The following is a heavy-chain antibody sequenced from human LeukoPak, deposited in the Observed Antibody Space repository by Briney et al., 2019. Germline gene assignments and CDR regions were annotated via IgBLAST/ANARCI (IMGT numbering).Heavy chain of an antibody. J-gene: IGHJ4*02. D-gene: IGHD3-22*01. Sequence: GGSLRLSCAASGFTFSSYGMHRVRQAPRKGLEWVSVIYSAGSTYYADSVKGRVTISRDKSKNTMYLQMNSLRAEDTAVYYCARESPYYYGSSGYAREDYWGQGTLVTVSS. CDR2: IYSAGST. CDR1: GFTFSSYG. CDR3: ARESPYYYGSSGYAREDY. V-gene: IGHV3-66*01.